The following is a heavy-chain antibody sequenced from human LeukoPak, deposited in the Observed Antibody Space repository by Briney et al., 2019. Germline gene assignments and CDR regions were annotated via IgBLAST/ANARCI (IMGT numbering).Heavy chain of an antibody. D-gene: IGHD6-13*01. CDR1: GLTFGDYA. CDR2: IRSKAYGGTT. J-gene: IGHJ4*02. CDR3: TRDGNSGSWYLDY. Sequence: GGSLRLSCTASGLTFGDYAMSWVRKAPGKGLEWVGFIRSKAYGGTTEYAASVKGRFTISRDDSKSIAYLQMSSLKTEDTAVYYCTRDGNSGSWYLDYWGQGTLVTVSS. V-gene: IGHV3-49*04.